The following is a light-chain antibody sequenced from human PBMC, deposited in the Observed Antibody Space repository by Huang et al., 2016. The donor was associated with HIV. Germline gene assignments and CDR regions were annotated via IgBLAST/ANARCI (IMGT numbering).Light chain of an antibody. J-gene: IGKJ5*01. CDR1: QSIRNY. V-gene: IGKV3-11*01. CDR3: QQRSNWPPVT. Sequence: EIVLTQSPATLSLSPGERATLSCRASQSIRNYFSWDQQKPGQAPRRLIYDASNRATGIPARFSGRGSGTDFTLTISSLEPEDFAIYYCQQRSNWPPVTIGQGTRL. CDR2: DAS.